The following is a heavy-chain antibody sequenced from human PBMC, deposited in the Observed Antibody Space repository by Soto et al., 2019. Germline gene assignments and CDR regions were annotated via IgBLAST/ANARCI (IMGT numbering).Heavy chain of an antibody. CDR1: GGSFSGYY. D-gene: IGHD3-3*01. CDR3: ARASITIFGVVIIRYWFDP. V-gene: IGHV4-34*01. J-gene: IGHJ5*02. CDR2: INHSGST. Sequence: SETLSLTCAVYGGSFSGYYWSWIRQPPGKGLEWIGEINHSGSTNYNPSLKSRVTISVDTSKNQFSLKLSSVTAADTAVYYCARASITIFGVVIIRYWFDPWGQGTLVTVS.